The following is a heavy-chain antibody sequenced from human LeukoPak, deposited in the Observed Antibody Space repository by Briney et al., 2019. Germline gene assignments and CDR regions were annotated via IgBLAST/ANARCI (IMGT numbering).Heavy chain of an antibody. D-gene: IGHD3-22*01. CDR3: ARGDSSGYYSLDY. CDR1: GYTFTGYY. V-gene: IGHV1-2*06. CDR2: INPNSGGT. J-gene: IGHJ4*02. Sequence: ASVKVSCKASGYTFTGYYMHWVRQASGQGLEWMGRINPNSGGTNYAQKFQGRVTMTRDTSISTAYMELSRLRSDDTAVYYCARGDSSGYYSLDYWGQGTLVTVSS.